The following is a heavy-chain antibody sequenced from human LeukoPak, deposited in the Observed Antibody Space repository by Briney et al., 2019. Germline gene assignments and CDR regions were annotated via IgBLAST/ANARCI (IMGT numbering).Heavy chain of an antibody. CDR3: ARDMRNGATTGIDY. CDR2: MNPNSGNT. D-gene: IGHD1-26*01. Sequence: GASVKVSCKASGYTFTSYDINWVRQATGQGLEWMGWMNPNSGNTGYAQKFQGRVTMTRNTSISTAYMELSSLRSEDTAVYYCARDMRNGATTGIDYWGQGTLVTVSS. V-gene: IGHV1-8*01. J-gene: IGHJ4*02. CDR1: GYTFTSYD.